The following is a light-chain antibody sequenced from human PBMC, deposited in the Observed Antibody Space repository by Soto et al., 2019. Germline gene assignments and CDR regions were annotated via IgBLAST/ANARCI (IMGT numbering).Light chain of an antibody. CDR2: EVV. J-gene: IGLJ1*01. V-gene: IGLV2-8*01. CDR1: KNDIGVYDF. Sequence: QSALTQPPSASGSPGQSVTISCTGTKNDIGVYDFVSWYQHHPVKAPRLIIYEVVQRPSGVPDRFSGSKSGNTASLTVSGLQAADEADYFCKSYAGSNTYVFGSGTKVTVL. CDR3: KSYAGSNTYV.